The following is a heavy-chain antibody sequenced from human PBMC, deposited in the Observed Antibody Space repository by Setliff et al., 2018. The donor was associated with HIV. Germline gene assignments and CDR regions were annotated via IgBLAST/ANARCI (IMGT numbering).Heavy chain of an antibody. D-gene: IGHD6-13*01. CDR3: ARSITTAGTEFDY. CDR1: GDSVSNYSAA. CDR2: TFHRSKWYS. Sequence: SQTLSLTCVISGDSVSNYSAAWNWIRQSPSRGLEWLGRTFHRSKWYSDYAESVRSRITINPDTSKNQLSLQLHSVTPEDTAVYYCARSITTAGTEFDYWGQGTLVTVSS. J-gene: IGHJ4*02. V-gene: IGHV6-1*01.